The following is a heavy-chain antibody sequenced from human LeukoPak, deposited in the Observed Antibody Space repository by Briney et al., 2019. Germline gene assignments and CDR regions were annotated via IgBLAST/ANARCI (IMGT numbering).Heavy chain of an antibody. Sequence: ASVKVSCKTSGYTFTHYYMHWVRQAPGQGLEWMGIINPSGGSTTYAQKFQGRVTMTTDTSTSTVYMDLSSLRSEDTAIYYCARVSCSGNYYHFDYWGQGTLVTVSS. V-gene: IGHV1-46*01. CDR2: INPSGGST. CDR1: GYTFTHYY. CDR3: ARVSCSGNYYHFDY. D-gene: IGHD3-10*02. J-gene: IGHJ4*02.